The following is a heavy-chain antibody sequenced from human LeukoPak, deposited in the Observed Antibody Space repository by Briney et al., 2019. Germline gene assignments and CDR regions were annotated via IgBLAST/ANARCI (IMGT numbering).Heavy chain of an antibody. CDR3: ATSYVWGSYRFASYGMDV. D-gene: IGHD3-16*02. J-gene: IGHJ6*02. Sequence: GGSLRLSCAASGFIFRSYSMNWVRQAPGKGLEWVSSISSSSSYIYYADSVKGRFTVSRDNAKNSLYLQMNSLRAEDTAVYYCATSYVWGSYRFASYGMDVWGQGTTVTVSS. CDR2: ISSSSSYI. V-gene: IGHV3-21*01. CDR1: GFIFRSYS.